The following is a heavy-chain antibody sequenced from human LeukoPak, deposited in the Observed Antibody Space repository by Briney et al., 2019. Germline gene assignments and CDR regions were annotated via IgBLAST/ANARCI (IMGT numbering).Heavy chain of an antibody. Sequence: GGSLRLSCAASGSTLSSYSMNWVRQAPGKGLEWVSSISSSSSYIYYADSVKGRFTISRDNAKNSLYLQMNSLRAEDTAVYYCASSYSYGIYYWGQGTLVTVSS. CDR3: ASSYSYGIYY. V-gene: IGHV3-21*01. D-gene: IGHD5-18*01. CDR2: ISSSSSYI. CDR1: GSTLSSYS. J-gene: IGHJ4*02.